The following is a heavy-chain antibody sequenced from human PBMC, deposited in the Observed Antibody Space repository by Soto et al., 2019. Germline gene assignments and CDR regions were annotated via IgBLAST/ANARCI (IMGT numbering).Heavy chain of an antibody. Sequence: QVQLVQSGAAVKKPGSSVKVSCKASGGTFSSYTISWVRQAPGQGLEWMGRIIPILGIANYAQKFQGRVTITADKSTSTAYMELSSLRSEDTAVYYCATGYYDSSGSPPWGQGTLVTVSS. D-gene: IGHD3-22*01. CDR2: IIPILGIA. CDR3: ATGYYDSSGSPP. CDR1: GGTFSSYT. V-gene: IGHV1-69*02. J-gene: IGHJ5*02.